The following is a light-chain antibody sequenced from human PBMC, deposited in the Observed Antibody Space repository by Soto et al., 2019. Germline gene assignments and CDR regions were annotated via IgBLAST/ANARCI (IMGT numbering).Light chain of an antibody. J-gene: IGKJ4*01. Sequence: DIQLTQSPSFLSASVGDRVTITCRASQGISSSLAWYQQKPGKAPNLLIYAASTLQTGVPPRFSGSGSGTEFTLTISSLQPEDFASYYCEQVNSYPLTFGGGTKVEIK. CDR1: QGISSS. V-gene: IGKV1-9*01. CDR2: AAS. CDR3: EQVNSYPLT.